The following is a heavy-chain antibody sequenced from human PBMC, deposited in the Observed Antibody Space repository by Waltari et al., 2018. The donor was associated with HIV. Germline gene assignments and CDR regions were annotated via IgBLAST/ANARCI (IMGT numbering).Heavy chain of an antibody. J-gene: IGHJ4*02. D-gene: IGHD6-19*01. CDR3: ARDFGSGSSGWYDY. Sequence: EVQLVESGGGLVKPGGSLRLSCAASGFTFNFYSMNWVRQAPGKGPAWLSPTRRASGDKSYADSVRGRFTSSRDNAKTSLYLQRNSLRAEDTAVYYCARDFGSGSSGWYDYWGQGTLVTVSS. CDR2: TRRASGDK. CDR1: GFTFNFYS. V-gene: IGHV3-21*02.